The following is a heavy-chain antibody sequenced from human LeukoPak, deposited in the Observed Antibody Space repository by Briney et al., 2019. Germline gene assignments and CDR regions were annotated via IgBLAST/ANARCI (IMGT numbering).Heavy chain of an antibody. Sequence: GASVKVSCKAPGYPSTGYDINWVRQAPGQGLKWMGWMNPNSGNTGYAQKFKGRVTITRNTSISTAYMELSSLRSEDTAVYYCARGRGSGGKPLYYYYMDVWGKGTTVTVSS. CDR1: GYPSTGYD. V-gene: IGHV1-8*01. D-gene: IGHD3-10*01. CDR2: MNPNSGNT. CDR3: ARGRGSGGKPLYYYYMDV. J-gene: IGHJ6*03.